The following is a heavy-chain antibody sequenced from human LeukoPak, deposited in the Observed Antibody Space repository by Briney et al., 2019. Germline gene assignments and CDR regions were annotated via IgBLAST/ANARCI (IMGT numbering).Heavy chain of an antibody. D-gene: IGHD2-15*01. CDR3: ARVPVGVVVAATLDY. V-gene: IGHV1-2*02. J-gene: IGHJ4*02. Sequence: GASVKVSRKASGYTFTGYYMHWVRQAPGQGLEWMGWINPNSGGTNYAQKFQGRVTMTRDTSISTAYMELSRLRSDDTAVYYCARVPVGVVVAATLDYWGQGTLVTVSS. CDR2: INPNSGGT. CDR1: GYTFTGYY.